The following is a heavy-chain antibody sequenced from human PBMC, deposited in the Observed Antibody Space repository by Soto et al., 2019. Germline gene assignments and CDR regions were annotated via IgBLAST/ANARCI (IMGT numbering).Heavy chain of an antibody. CDR3: ARDFGSGSYHNWFDP. CDR1: GGSFSGYY. D-gene: IGHD3-10*01. V-gene: IGHV4-34*01. CDR2: INHSGST. J-gene: IGHJ5*02. Sequence: SETLSLTCAVYGGSFSGYYWSWIRQPPGKGLEWIGEINHSGSTNYNPSLKSRVTISVDTSKNQFSLKLSPVTAADTAVYYCARDFGSGSYHNWFDPWGQGTLVTVSS.